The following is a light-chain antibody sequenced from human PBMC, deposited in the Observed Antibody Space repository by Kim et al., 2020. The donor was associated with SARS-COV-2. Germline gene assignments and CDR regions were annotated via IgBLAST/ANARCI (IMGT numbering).Light chain of an antibody. J-gene: IGLJ3*02. CDR3: CSYAGSYNWV. Sequence: GQSVTISCTGTSGDVGGYNYVSWYQQHPGKAPKLMIYDVSKRPSGVPDRFSGSKSGNTASLTISGLQAEDEADYYCCSYAGSYNWVFGGGTQLTVL. CDR2: DVS. CDR1: SGDVGGYNY. V-gene: IGLV2-11*01.